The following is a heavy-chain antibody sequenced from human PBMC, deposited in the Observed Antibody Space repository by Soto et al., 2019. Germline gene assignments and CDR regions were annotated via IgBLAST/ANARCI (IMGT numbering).Heavy chain of an antibody. CDR2: IYTSGST. D-gene: IGHD2-15*01. J-gene: IGHJ5*02. V-gene: IGHV4-4*07. CDR1: GGSISSYY. Sequence: SETLSLTXTVSGGSISSYYWSWIRQPAGKGLEWIGRIYTSGSTNYNPSLKSRVTMSVDTSKNQFSLKLSSVTAADTAVYYCARDRRYCSGGSCYMVWFDPWGQGTLVTVSS. CDR3: ARDRRYCSGGSCYMVWFDP.